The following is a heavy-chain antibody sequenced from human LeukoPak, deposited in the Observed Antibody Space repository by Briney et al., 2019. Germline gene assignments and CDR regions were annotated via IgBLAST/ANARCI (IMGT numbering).Heavy chain of an antibody. Sequence: SETLSLTCTVSGGSISSSSYYWGWIRQPPGKGLEWIGSIYYSGSTYYNPSLKSRVTISVDTSKNQFSLKLSSVTAADTAVYYCARGVYYDSSGYDSIDGFDPWGQGTLVTVSS. V-gene: IGHV4-39*01. J-gene: IGHJ5*02. CDR2: IYYSGST. D-gene: IGHD3-22*01. CDR1: GGSISSSSYY. CDR3: ARGVYYDSSGYDSIDGFDP.